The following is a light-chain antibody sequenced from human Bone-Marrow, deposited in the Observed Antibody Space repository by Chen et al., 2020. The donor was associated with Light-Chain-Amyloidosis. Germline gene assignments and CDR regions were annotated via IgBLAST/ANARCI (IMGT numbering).Light chain of an antibody. CDR3: QQYNSYSPWT. V-gene: IGKV1-39*01. J-gene: IGKJ1*01. CDR2: AAS. CDR1: QSISSY. Sequence: DIQMTQSPSSLSASVGDRVTITCRASQSISSYLNWYQQKPGKAPKLLIYAASSLQSGVPSRFSGSGSGTDFTLTISSLQPEDFATYYCQQYNSYSPWTFGQGIKVEIK.